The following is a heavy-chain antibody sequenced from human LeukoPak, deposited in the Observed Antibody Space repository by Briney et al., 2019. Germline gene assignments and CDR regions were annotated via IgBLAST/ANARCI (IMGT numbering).Heavy chain of an antibody. Sequence: ASVKVSCKASGYTFSSHYIHWARQAPGQGLEWMGIINPSGGSTSYAQKFQGRVTMTRDTSISTAYMELSRLRSDDTAVYYCARSPPQWLKPDYWGQGTLVTVSS. CDR3: ARSPPQWLKPDY. CDR1: GYTFSSHY. J-gene: IGHJ4*02. CDR2: INPSGGST. V-gene: IGHV1-46*01. D-gene: IGHD6-19*01.